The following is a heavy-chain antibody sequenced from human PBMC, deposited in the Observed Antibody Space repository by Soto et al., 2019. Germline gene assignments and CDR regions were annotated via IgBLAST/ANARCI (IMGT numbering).Heavy chain of an antibody. V-gene: IGHV4-34*01. Sequence: SETLSLTCAVYGGSFSGYYWSWIRQPPGKGLEWIGEINHSGSTNYNPSLKSRVTISVDTSKNQFSLMLSSVTAADTAVYYCASILMRYSSSYDAFDIWGQGTMVTVSS. CDR3: ASILMRYSSSYDAFDI. CDR2: INHSGST. D-gene: IGHD6-13*01. J-gene: IGHJ3*02. CDR1: GGSFSGYY.